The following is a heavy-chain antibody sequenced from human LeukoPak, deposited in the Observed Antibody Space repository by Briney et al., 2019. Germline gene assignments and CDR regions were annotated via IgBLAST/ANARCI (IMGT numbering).Heavy chain of an antibody. CDR1: GFTFSSYT. J-gene: IGHJ4*02. CDR3: ARLVGNIVVVPANTYFDF. Sequence: PGGSLRLSCAASGFTFSSYTMNWVRQAPGKGLEWVSSISSSSSYIYYAESVKGRFTISRDNAKNSLYLQMNSLRAEDTAVYYCARLVGNIVVVPANTYFDFWGQGTLVTVSS. D-gene: IGHD2-2*01. CDR2: ISSSSSYI. V-gene: IGHV3-21*01.